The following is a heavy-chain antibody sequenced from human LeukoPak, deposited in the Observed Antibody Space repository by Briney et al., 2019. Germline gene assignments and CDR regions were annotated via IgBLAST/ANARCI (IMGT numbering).Heavy chain of an antibody. CDR1: GFTFSDYY. J-gene: IGHJ6*03. CDR3: AARISGYVYYYMDV. V-gene: IGHV3-11*04. Sequence: GGSLRLSCAASGFTFSDYYMSWIRQAPGKGLEWVSYISSSGSTIPYADSVKGRFTISRDNAKNSLYLQMNSLRAEDTAVYYCAARISGYVYYYMDVWGKGTTVTVSS. CDR2: ISSSGSTI. D-gene: IGHD5-12*01.